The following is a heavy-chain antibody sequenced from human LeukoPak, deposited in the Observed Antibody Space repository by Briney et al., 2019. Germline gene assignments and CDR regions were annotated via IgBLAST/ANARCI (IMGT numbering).Heavy chain of an antibody. D-gene: IGHD1-26*01. CDR1: GFTFSSYG. CDR3: AKDRRSYRITDAFDI. CDR2: IRYDGSNK. J-gene: IGHJ3*02. Sequence: GGSLRLSCAASGFTFSSYGMHWVRQAPGQGLEWVAFIRYDGSNKYYADSVKGRFTISRDNSKNTLYLQMNSLRAEDTAVYYCAKDRRSYRITDAFDIWGQGTMVTVSS. V-gene: IGHV3-30*02.